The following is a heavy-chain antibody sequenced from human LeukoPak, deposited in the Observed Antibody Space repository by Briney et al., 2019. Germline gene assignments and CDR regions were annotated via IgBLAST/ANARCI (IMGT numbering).Heavy chain of an antibody. CDR1: GGSISSGGYY. CDR2: IYYSGST. V-gene: IGHV4-31*03. Sequence: SETLSLTCTVSGGSISSGGYYWSWIRQHPGKGLEWIGYIYYSGSTYYNPSLKSRVTISVDTSKNQFSLKLGSVTAADTAVYYCARVGYCSSTSCYSFGWFGPWGQGTLVTVSS. D-gene: IGHD2-2*02. J-gene: IGHJ5*02. CDR3: ARVGYCSSTSCYSFGWFGP.